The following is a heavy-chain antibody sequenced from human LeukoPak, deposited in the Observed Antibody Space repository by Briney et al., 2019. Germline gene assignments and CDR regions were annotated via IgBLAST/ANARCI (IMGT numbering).Heavy chain of an antibody. V-gene: IGHV3-23*01. CDR3: ARDLDGDYDFDY. Sequence: GGSLRLSCAASGFTFSSYAMSWVRQAPGKGLEWVSAVSGSGGSTYYADSVKGRFTISRDNSKNTLYLQMNSLRAEDTAVYYCARDLDGDYDFDYWGQGTLVTVSS. D-gene: IGHD4-17*01. CDR2: VSGSGGST. J-gene: IGHJ4*02. CDR1: GFTFSSYA.